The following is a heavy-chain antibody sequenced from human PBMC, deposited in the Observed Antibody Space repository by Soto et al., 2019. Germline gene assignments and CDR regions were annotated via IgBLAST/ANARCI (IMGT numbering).Heavy chain of an antibody. V-gene: IGHV4-31*03. D-gene: IGHD5-18*01. CDR1: GFSISRRRYY. Sequence: TLCLSFTISGFSISRRRYYWSWIRQDPGKGLEWIGYIYYSGSTYYTPSLKSRVTISVDTPKNQFSLKLSSVTAADTAVYYCARSGYSYGPNPLLYWGQGTLVTVSS. J-gene: IGHJ4*02. CDR3: ARSGYSYGPNPLLY. CDR2: IYYSGST.